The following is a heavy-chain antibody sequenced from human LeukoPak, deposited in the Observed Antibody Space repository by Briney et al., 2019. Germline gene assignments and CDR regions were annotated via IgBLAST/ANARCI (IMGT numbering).Heavy chain of an antibody. CDR1: GYTFTGYY. J-gene: IGHJ5*02. CDR3: ASSTNRWFDP. CDR2: INPKSGGT. Sequence: ASVKVSCKASGYTFTGYYIHWVRQAPGQGLEWMGWINPKSGGTDYAQKFQGRVTMTRDTSITTAYMELSRLRSDDTAVYYCASSTNRWFDPWGQGTLVTVSS. D-gene: IGHD2-2*01. V-gene: IGHV1-2*02.